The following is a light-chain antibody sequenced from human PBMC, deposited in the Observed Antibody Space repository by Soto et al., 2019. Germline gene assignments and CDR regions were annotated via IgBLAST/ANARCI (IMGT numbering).Light chain of an antibody. J-gene: IGKJ1*01. CDR1: QSISAW. V-gene: IGKV1-5*03. CDR2: RAS. CDR3: QHYNSYSEA. Sequence: DIQMTQSPSTLSASVGDRVTITCRASQSISAWLAWYQQKPGKVPKLLIYRASTLESGVPSRFSGSGSGTECTLTISSLQPDDVATYYCQHYNSYSEAFGQGTKVDIK.